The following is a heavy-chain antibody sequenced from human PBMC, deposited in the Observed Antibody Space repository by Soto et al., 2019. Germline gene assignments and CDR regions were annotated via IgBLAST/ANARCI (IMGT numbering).Heavy chain of an antibody. D-gene: IGHD2-21*01. Sequence: PSATLSLTCVLCGHSISSTHWWTRVRQTPVTGLEWIGEVYHTGSTKYNPSLKNRVTLSLDKSNNHFSLNLKSLTAADTAVYYCATLPPRIVVTILPIPSWGQGTQVTVS. CDR1: GHSISSTHW. CDR2: VYHTGST. J-gene: IGHJ4*02. CDR3: ATLPPRIVVTILPIPS. V-gene: IGHV4-4*02.